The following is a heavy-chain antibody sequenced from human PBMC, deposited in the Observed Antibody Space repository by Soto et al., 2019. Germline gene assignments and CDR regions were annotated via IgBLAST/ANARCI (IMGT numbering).Heavy chain of an antibody. CDR1: GGTFSIYT. CDR3: ARDGDYGDYTAFDI. V-gene: IGHV1-69*04. J-gene: IGHJ3*02. Sequence: GASVKVSCKASGGTFSIYTISWVLQAPGQGLEWMGRIIPILGIANYAQKFQGRVTMTADKSTSTAYMELRSLRSDDTAVYYCARDGDYGDYTAFDIWGQRTMVTVSS. D-gene: IGHD4-17*01. CDR2: IIPILGIA.